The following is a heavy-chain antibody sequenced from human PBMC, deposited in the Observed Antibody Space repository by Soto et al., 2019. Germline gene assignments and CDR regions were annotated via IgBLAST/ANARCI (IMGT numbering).Heavy chain of an antibody. CDR2: IYTGGNT. D-gene: IGHD3-10*01. CDR3: ARDYYYGSGNYYRADYYHYGMDV. V-gene: IGHV3-53*01. J-gene: IGHJ6*02. Sequence: PGGSLRLCCAASGFTVTSYYMSWVRQAPGKGLEWVSLIYTGGNTNYADSVKGRFTISRDNSKNTLYLQMNSLRAEDTAVYYCARDYYYGSGNYYRADYYHYGMDVWGQGTTVTV. CDR1: GFTVTSYY.